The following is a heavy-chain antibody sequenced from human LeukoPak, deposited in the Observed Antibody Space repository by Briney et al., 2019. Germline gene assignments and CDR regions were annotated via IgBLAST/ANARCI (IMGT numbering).Heavy chain of an antibody. J-gene: IGHJ3*02. CDR2: IYTSGST. Sequence: PSETLSLTCTVSGGSISSYYWSWIRQPAGKGLEWIGRIYTSGSTNYNPSLKSRVTMSVDTSKNQFSLKLSSVTAADTAVYYCAREPPRRNIVVVVAATVGAFDIWGQGTMVTASS. CDR1: GGSISSYY. V-gene: IGHV4-4*07. D-gene: IGHD2-15*01. CDR3: AREPPRRNIVVVVAATVGAFDI.